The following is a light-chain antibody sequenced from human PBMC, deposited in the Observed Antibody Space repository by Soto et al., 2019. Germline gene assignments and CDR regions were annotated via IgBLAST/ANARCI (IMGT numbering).Light chain of an antibody. CDR1: SSDVGGYNY. CDR2: EVS. V-gene: IGLV2-8*01. J-gene: IGLJ2*01. CDR3: SSYADSNGVV. Sequence: QSVLTQPPSASGSPGQSVTISCTGTSSDVGGYNYVSWYQQHPGKAPKLMIYEVSKRPSGVPDRFSGSKSSNTASLTVSGLQAEDEADYYCSSYADSNGVVFGGGTKLTVL.